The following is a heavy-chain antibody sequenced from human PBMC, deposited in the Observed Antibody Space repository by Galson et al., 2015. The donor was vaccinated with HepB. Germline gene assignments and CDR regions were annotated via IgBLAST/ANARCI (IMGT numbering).Heavy chain of an antibody. V-gene: IGHV3-23*01. J-gene: IGHJ4*02. CDR1: GFTFSSYA. CDR3: AKDESSGSSLDY. Sequence: SLRLSCAASGFTFSSYAMSWVRQAPGKGLEWVSAIIGSGESTYYADSVKGRFTISRDNSRNTVYLQMNSLRAEDTAVFYCAKDESSGSSLDYWGQGTLVTVSS. D-gene: IGHD1-26*01. CDR2: IIGSGEST.